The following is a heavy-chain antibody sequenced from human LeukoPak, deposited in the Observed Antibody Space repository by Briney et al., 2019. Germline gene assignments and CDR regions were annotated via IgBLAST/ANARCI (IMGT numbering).Heavy chain of an antibody. Sequence: GGSLRLSCAASGFTFSSYAMHWVRQAPGKGLEWVAVISYDGSNKYYADSVKGRFTFSRDNSKNTLYLQMNSLRAEDTAVYYCARGLRYCSGGSCYSWTFDYWGQGTLVTVSS. D-gene: IGHD2-15*01. CDR3: ARGLRYCSGGSCYSWTFDY. V-gene: IGHV3-30*04. CDR1: GFTFSSYA. J-gene: IGHJ4*02. CDR2: ISYDGSNK.